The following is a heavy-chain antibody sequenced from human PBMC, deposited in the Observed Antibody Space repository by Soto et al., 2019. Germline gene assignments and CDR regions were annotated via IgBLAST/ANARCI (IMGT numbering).Heavy chain of an antibody. Sequence: ASVKVSCKASGYTFTSYYMHWVRQAPGQGLEWMGIINPSGGSTSYAQKFQGRVTMTRDTSTSTVYMELSSLRSEDTAVYYCARESVRFSTSAPNNFYHYGMDVWGQGTTVTVSS. CDR3: ARESVRFSTSAPNNFYHYGMDV. D-gene: IGHD2-2*01. V-gene: IGHV1-46*01. J-gene: IGHJ6*02. CDR1: GYTFTSYY. CDR2: INPSGGST.